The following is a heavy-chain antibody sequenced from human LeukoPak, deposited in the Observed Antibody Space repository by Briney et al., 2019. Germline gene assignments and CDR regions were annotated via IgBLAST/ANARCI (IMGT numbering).Heavy chain of an antibody. Sequence: PSETLSLTCTVSGGSISSGDYYWRWIRQPPGKVLEWIAYIYYSGSTYYNPSLNSLITISVDTSKNQFALKLSSVTAGDMAVYYCAREAYGGNVAFDIWGQRTMDSVSS. CDR3: AREAYGGNVAFDI. V-gene: IGHV4-30-4*01. CDR1: GGSISSGDYY. D-gene: IGHD4-23*01. J-gene: IGHJ3*02. CDR2: IYYSGST.